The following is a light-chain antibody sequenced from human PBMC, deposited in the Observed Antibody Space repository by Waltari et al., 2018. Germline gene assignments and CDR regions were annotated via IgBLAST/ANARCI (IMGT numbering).Light chain of an antibody. V-gene: IGLV1-51*01. CDR3: GTWDSSMSVGV. Sequence: TISCSGSSPNIGKNYVSWYQQFPGTAPKPLIYEDDKRPSGSSGRLSGSKSGTSATLDIHGLQTGDEADYYCGTWDSSMSVGVLGGGTKVTVL. CDR1: SPNIGKNY. J-gene: IGLJ2*01. CDR2: EDD.